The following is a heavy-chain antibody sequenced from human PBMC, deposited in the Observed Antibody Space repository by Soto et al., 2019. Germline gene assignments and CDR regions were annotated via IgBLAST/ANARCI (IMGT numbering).Heavy chain of an antibody. CDR1: GFTLSSYS. J-gene: IGHJ6*02. CDR2: ISSSSSTI. CDR3: AKGGTSHIYGIDA. Sequence: GGSLRLSCAASGFTLSSYSMNWVRQAPGKGLEWVSYISSSSSTIYYADSVKGRFTISRDNAKNSLYLQMNSLRDEDTAVYYCAKGGTSHIYGIDAWGPGTAVTVSS. D-gene: IGHD3-16*01. V-gene: IGHV3-48*02.